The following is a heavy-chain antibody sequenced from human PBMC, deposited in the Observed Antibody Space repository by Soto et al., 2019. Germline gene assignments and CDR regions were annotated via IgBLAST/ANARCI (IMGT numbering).Heavy chain of an antibody. V-gene: IGHV3-7*01. CDR3: ARDWTPFDY. D-gene: IGHD1-1*01. CDR1: ELTCGGYG. Sequence: GGSQRVSCTAAELTCGGYGGSWVRQAPGKGLEWVANIKQDGSEKYYLDSVKGRFTISRDNAKNSLFLQMNSLRAEDTAVYYCARDWTPFDYWGQGTLVTVSS. CDR2: IKQDGSEK. J-gene: IGHJ4*02.